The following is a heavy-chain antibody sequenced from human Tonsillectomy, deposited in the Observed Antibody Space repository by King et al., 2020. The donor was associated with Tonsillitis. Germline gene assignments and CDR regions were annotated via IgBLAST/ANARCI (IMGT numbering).Heavy chain of an antibody. V-gene: IGHV3-7*01. J-gene: IGHJ1*01. Sequence: VQLVESGGGLVQPGGSLRLSCAASGFTFMSYFMSWGRQAPGKGLEGVANIKQDGTGKYYLDSVEGRFTISRDNAKNSLYLQMNSLSAEDTAVYYCARVSSSWPNFQHWGQGALVTVSS. CDR3: ARVSSSWPNFQH. CDR2: IKQDGTGK. D-gene: IGHD6-13*01. CDR1: GFTFMSYF.